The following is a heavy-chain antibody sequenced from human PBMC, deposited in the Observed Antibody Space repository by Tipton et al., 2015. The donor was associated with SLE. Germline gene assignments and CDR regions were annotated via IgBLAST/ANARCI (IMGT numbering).Heavy chain of an antibody. CDR2: IYHSGST. J-gene: IGHJ5*02. D-gene: IGHD5-24*01. Sequence: TLSLTCAVSDYSISSDYSWGCIRQPPGKGLEWIGTIYHSGSTYYNPSLKSRVTISLDTSKNQFSLNLSSMSAADTAVYYCVREPLLYDGYGGGFDPWGQGTLVTVSS. CDR1: DYSISSDYS. CDR3: VREPLLYDGYGGGFDP. V-gene: IGHV4-38-2*02.